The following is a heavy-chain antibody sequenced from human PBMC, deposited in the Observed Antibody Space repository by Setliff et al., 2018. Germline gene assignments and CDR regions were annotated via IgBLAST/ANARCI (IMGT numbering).Heavy chain of an antibody. D-gene: IGHD2-21*02. Sequence: PGESLKISCKAAGYSFTKYWIGWVRQMPGKGLEWMGIIDPADSDTTYSPSFQGQVTISADKSIGTAYLQWSSLKASDTASYYCARRGWGSSSGDCYSPKGCYYYYMDVWGKGTTVTVSS. CDR2: IDPADSDT. J-gene: IGHJ6*03. CDR3: ARRGWGSSSGDCYSPKGCYYYYMDV. CDR1: GYSFTKYW. V-gene: IGHV5-51*01.